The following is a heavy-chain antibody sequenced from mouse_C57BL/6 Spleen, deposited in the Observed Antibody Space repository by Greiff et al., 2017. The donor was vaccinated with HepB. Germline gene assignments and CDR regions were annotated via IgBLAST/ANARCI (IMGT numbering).Heavy chain of an antibody. CDR3: TTAQANRFAY. Sequence: DVQLVESGAELVRPGASVKLSCTASGFNIKDDYMHWVKQRPEQGLEWIGWIDPENGDTEYASKFQGKATITADTSSNTAYLQLSSLTSEDTAVYYCTTAQANRFAYWGQGTLVTVSA. CDR1: GFNIKDDY. J-gene: IGHJ3*01. CDR2: IDPENGDT. V-gene: IGHV14-4*01. D-gene: IGHD3-2*02.